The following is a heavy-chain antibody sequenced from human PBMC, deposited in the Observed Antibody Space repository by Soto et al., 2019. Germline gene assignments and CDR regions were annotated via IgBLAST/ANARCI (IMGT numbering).Heavy chain of an antibody. J-gene: IGHJ6*02. CDR2: ISDDGNNK. CDR1: GFTFSRYT. Sequence: GGYLRLSCAASGFTFSRYTMHWVRQAPGKGLEWMAFISDDGNNKYYADSVKGQFTISRDNSKNTLYLQMNSLRTEDTAVYYCVRDRIPTGMDVWGQGTTVTVSS. CDR3: VRDRIPTGMDV. V-gene: IGHV3-30-3*01.